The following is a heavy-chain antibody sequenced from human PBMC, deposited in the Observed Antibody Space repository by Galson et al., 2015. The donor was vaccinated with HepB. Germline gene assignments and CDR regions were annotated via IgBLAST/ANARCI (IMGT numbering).Heavy chain of an antibody. J-gene: IGHJ4*02. D-gene: IGHD3-16*02. CDR1: GFTFSSYS. V-gene: IGHV3-21*01. CDR3: ARGYYDYVWGSYRAIDY. CDR2: ISSSSSYI. Sequence: SLRLSCAASGFTFSSYSMNWVRQAPGKGLEWVSSISSSSSYIYYADSVKGRFTISRDNAKNSLYLQMNSLRAEDTAVYYCARGYYDYVWGSYRAIDYWGQGTLVTVSS.